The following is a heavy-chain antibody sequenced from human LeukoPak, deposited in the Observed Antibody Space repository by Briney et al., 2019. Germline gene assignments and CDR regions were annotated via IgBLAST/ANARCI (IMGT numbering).Heavy chain of an antibody. Sequence: GGSLRLSCVASGFTFSSYWLHWVRQAPGKGLVWISRISSDGSSTNYADSVKGRFTISRDNAKNTLYLQMNSLRAEDTGVYYCARGVAAGSGSWHWGQGTLVTVSS. V-gene: IGHV3-74*01. CDR3: ARGVAAGSGSWH. D-gene: IGHD6-13*01. CDR1: GFTFSSYW. CDR2: ISSDGSST. J-gene: IGHJ4*02.